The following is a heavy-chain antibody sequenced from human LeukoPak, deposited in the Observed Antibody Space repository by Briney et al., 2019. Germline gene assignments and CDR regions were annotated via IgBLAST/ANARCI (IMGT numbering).Heavy chain of an antibody. J-gene: IGHJ4*02. CDR2: ISYDGSNK. Sequence: PGGSLRLSCAASGFTFSSYAMHWVRQAPGKGLEWVAVISYDGSNKYYADSVKGRFTISRDNSKNTLYLQMNSLRAEDTAVYYCARAWGVGIQLWLLGDYWGQGTLVTVSS. V-gene: IGHV3-30*04. CDR3: ARAWGVGIQLWLLGDY. CDR1: GFTFSSYA. D-gene: IGHD5-18*01.